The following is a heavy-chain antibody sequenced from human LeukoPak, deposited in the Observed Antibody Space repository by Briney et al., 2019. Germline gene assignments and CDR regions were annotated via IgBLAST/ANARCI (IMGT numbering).Heavy chain of an antibody. CDR1: GGSITGYY. D-gene: IGHD3-9*01. J-gene: IGHJ4*02. CDR3: ARGNILTGYCFDF. CDR2: IHYTGAT. Sequence: PSETLSLTCAVYGGSITGYYWSWIRQTPGRGLEWVGEIHYTGATSYNPSLKSRATISTDTSKNQFSLRLSSVTAADTAVYYCARGNILTGYCFDFWGQGAWSPSPQ. V-gene: IGHV4-34*01.